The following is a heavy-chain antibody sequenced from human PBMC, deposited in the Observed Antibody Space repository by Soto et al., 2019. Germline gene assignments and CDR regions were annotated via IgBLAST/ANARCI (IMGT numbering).Heavy chain of an antibody. D-gene: IGHD3-9*01. CDR2: MNPNSGNT. CDR1: GYTFTNSD. J-gene: IGHJ6*03. V-gene: IGHV1-8*01. CDR3: ARGGNNVLTGFYIERASSYFMDV. Sequence: ASVKVSCNASGYTFTNSDINWVRQATGQGLEWMGWMNPNSGNTGYAQKFQGRVTMTRDTSINTAYMELSSLRSEDTAVYYCARGGNNVLTGFYIERASSYFMDVWGKGTTVTVS.